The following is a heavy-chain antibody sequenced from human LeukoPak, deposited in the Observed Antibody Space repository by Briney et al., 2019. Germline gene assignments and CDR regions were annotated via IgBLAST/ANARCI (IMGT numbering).Heavy chain of an antibody. V-gene: IGHV4-59*12. CDR2: IFHTGST. D-gene: IGHD3-3*01. Sequence: SETLSLTCTVSGGSFHTYYWTWIRQPPGKGLEWIGFIFHTGSTNYTPALKSRITMSVESSKNQFSLKLSSVTAADTAVYYCAKAPRRFLGPGWLFDIWGQGTMVTVSS. J-gene: IGHJ3*02. CDR1: GGSFHTYY. CDR3: AKAPRRFLGPGWLFDI.